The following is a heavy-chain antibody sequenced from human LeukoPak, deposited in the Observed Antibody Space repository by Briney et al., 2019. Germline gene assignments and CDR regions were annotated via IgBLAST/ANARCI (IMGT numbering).Heavy chain of an antibody. Sequence: SETLSLTCAVYGGSFSGYYWSWIRQPPGKGLEWIGEINHSGSTNYNPSLKGRVTISVDTSKNQFSRKLSSVTAADTAVYYCARGQKVTYYYDSSGYYLNWFDPWGQGTLVTVSS. CDR1: GGSFSGYY. V-gene: IGHV4-34*01. CDR2: INHSGST. D-gene: IGHD3-22*01. CDR3: ARGQKVTYYYDSSGYYLNWFDP. J-gene: IGHJ5*02.